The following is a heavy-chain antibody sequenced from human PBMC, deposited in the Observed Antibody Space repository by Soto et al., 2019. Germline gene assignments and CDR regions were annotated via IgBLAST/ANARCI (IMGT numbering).Heavy chain of an antibody. CDR1: GDSISSGGYY. Sequence: SETLSLTCTVSGDSISSGGYYWSWIRQHPGKGLEWIGYIYDNGGAYYSPSLKGRVVISVDRSENQFSLRLSSVTAADTAVYYCARVKGGTTRRAFDSWGQGTLVTVS. D-gene: IGHD1-7*01. V-gene: IGHV4-31*03. CDR3: ARVKGGTTRRAFDS. J-gene: IGHJ4*02. CDR2: IYDNGGA.